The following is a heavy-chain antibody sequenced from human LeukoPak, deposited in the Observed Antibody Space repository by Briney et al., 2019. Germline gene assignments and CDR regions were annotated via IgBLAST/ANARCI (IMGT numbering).Heavy chain of an antibody. CDR1: GFTFSSYW. CDR2: IKQDGSEK. CDR3: ARAYSSGWYQQPGWFDP. J-gene: IGHJ5*02. Sequence: PGGSLRLSCAASGFTFSSYWMSWVRQAPGKGLEWVANIKQDGSEKYYVDSVKGRFTISRDNAKNSLYLQMNSLRAEDTAVYYCARAYSSGWYQQPGWFDPWGQGTLVTVSS. V-gene: IGHV3-7*01. D-gene: IGHD6-19*01.